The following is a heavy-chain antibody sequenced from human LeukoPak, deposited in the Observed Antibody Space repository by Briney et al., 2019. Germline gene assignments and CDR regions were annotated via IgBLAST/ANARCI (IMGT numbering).Heavy chain of an antibody. CDR1: GGSVSDYY. CDR3: ASRKLGNDY. Sequence: PSETLSLTSTISGGSVSDYYWSWIRQSPGKGMEWIGYIYHTGSTSYSPSLKSRVTISGDTSQNQFSLKLSSVTAADTAVYYCASRKLGNDYWGQGTLVTVSS. CDR2: IYHTGST. V-gene: IGHV4-59*02. J-gene: IGHJ4*02. D-gene: IGHD7-27*01.